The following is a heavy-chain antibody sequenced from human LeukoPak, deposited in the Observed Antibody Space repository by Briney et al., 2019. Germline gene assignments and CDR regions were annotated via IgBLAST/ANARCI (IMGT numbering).Heavy chain of an antibody. Sequence: EASVKVSCKASGYTFTGYYMHWVRQAPGQGLEWMGWINPNSGDTNYAQKFQGRVTMTRDTSSSTAYMDLSRLRSDDTAVCYCAKDQSSDWYRYYYYYMDVWGKGTTVTISS. CDR1: GYTFTGYY. CDR2: INPNSGDT. J-gene: IGHJ6*03. CDR3: AKDQSSDWYRYYYYYMDV. D-gene: IGHD6-19*01. V-gene: IGHV1-2*02.